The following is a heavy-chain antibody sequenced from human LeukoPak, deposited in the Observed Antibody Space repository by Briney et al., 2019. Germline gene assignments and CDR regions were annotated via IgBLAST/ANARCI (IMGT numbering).Heavy chain of an antibody. CDR1: GFTFSSYA. CDR2: ISGSGGST. Sequence: GGSLRLSCAASGFTFSSYAMSWVRQAPGKGLEWVSAISGSGGSTYYADSVKDRFTISRDNSKNTLYLQMNSLRAEDTAVYYCAKDSYYGSVPYYYYGMDVWGQGTTVTVSS. V-gene: IGHV3-23*01. D-gene: IGHD3-10*01. J-gene: IGHJ6*02. CDR3: AKDSYYGSVPYYYYGMDV.